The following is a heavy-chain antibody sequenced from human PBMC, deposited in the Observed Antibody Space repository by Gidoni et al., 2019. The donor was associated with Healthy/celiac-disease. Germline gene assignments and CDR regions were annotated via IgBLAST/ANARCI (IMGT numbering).Heavy chain of an antibody. CDR2: IISSSSYI. D-gene: IGHD6-13*01. J-gene: IGHJ5*02. CDR3: ARDRIAAAGNWFDP. V-gene: IGHV3-21*01. Sequence: EVQLVESGGGLVKPGGSLRLSCAASGFTFSSYSMNWVRQAPGKGLEWVSSIISSSSYIYYADSVKGRFTISRDNAKNSLYLQMNSLRAEDTAVYYCARDRIAAAGNWFDPWGQGTLVTVSS. CDR1: GFTFSSYS.